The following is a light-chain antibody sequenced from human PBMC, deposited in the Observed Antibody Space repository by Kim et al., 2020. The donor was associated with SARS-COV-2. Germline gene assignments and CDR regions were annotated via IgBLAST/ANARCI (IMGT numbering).Light chain of an antibody. CDR2: GKN. Sequence: SYELTQDPAVSVALGQTVRITCQGDSLRSYYATWYQQKPGQAPVVVIYGKNNRPSGIPDRFSGSSSGNTASLTITGAQAEDEADYYCNSRDTSGNHLLFGGGTQLTVL. CDR1: SLRSYY. V-gene: IGLV3-19*01. CDR3: NSRDTSGNHLL. J-gene: IGLJ2*01.